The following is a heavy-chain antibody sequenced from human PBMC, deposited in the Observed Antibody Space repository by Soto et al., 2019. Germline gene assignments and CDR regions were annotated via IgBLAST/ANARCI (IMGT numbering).Heavy chain of an antibody. D-gene: IGHD2-21*02. CDR2: INSDGTMT. V-gene: IGHV3-74*01. Sequence: EVQLVESGGGLVQPGGSLRLSCAASGFTFSSYWMHWVRQVPGKGLVWVSRINSDGTMTNYADFVKGRFTISRDNAKNTLFLQMNGLGVEDTGVYSSVLEAYCGVHCYPSWCQGTPVTVSS. CDR3: VLEAYCGVHCYPS. J-gene: IGHJ5*02. CDR1: GFTFSSYW.